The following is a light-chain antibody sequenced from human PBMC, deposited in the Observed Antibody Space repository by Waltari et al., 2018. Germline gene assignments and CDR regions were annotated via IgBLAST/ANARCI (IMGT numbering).Light chain of an antibody. J-gene: IGKJ1*01. CDR3: QQHYSSPRT. CDR1: QSVLSSSNNKNY. V-gene: IGKV4-1*01. Sequence: DIVMTQSPDSLALSLGERATINCKSGQSVLSSSNNKNYLSWYQQKPGQPPKLLIYWASTRQSGVPDRFIGSGSGTDFTLTISSLQAEDVAVYYCQQHYSSPRTFGQGTKVEVK. CDR2: WAS.